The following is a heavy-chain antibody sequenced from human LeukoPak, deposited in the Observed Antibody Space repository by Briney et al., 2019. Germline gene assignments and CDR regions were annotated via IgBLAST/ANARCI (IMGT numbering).Heavy chain of an antibody. Sequence: ASVKVSCKASGYTFTSYDINWVRQATGQGLERMGWMNPNSGNTGYAQKFQGRVTMTRNTSISTAYMELSSLRSEDTAVYYCARFSKYGEAWVAGYYYYYMDVWGKGTTVTVSS. V-gene: IGHV1-8*01. CDR3: ARFSKYGEAWVAGYYYYYMDV. D-gene: IGHD3-10*02. CDR1: GYTFTSYD. CDR2: MNPNSGNT. J-gene: IGHJ6*03.